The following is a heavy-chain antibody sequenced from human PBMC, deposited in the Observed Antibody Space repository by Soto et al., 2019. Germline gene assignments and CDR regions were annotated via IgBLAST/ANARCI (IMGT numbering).Heavy chain of an antibody. CDR3: AKIYSSSWLYDY. CDR2: ISYDGSNK. Sequence: GGSLRLSCAASGFTFSSYGMHWVRQAPGKGLEWVAVISYDGSNKYYADSVKGRFTISRDNSKNTLYLQMNSLRAEDTAVYYCAKIYSSSWLYDYWGQGTLVTVSS. V-gene: IGHV3-30*18. D-gene: IGHD6-13*01. CDR1: GFTFSSYG. J-gene: IGHJ4*02.